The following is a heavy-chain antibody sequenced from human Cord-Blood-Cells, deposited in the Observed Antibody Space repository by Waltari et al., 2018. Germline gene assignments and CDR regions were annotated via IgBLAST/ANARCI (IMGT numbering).Heavy chain of an antibody. V-gene: IGHV3-53*01. CDR3: ARALGILYYFDD. CDR2: IYSGGST. J-gene: IGHJ4*02. Sequence: EVQLVEPGGGLIQPGGSLRLSCPASGFTVSSNYISWVSQAPGKGLEWVSVIYSGGSTYYADSVTGRFTISRDNSKNTLYLQMNSLRAEDTAVYYCARALGILYYFDDWGQGTLVTVSS. CDR1: GFTVSSNY. D-gene: IGHD7-27*01.